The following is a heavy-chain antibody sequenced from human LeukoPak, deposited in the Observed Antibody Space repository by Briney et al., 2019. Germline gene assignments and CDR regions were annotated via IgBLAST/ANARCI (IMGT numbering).Heavy chain of an antibody. V-gene: IGHV4-34*01. CDR1: GGSFSGYY. CDR2: INHSGST. Sequence: PSETLSLTCAVYGGSFSGYYLSWIRQPPGKGLEWIGEINHSGSTNYNPSLKSRVTISVDTSKNQFSLKLSSVTAADTAVYYCARTYYDFWSGYYYFDYWGQGTLVTVSS. D-gene: IGHD3-3*01. CDR3: ARTYYDFWSGYYYFDY. J-gene: IGHJ4*02.